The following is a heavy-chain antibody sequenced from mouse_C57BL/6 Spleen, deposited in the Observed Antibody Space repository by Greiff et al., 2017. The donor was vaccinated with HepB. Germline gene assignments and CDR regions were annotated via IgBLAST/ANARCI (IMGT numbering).Heavy chain of an antibody. V-gene: IGHV5-15*01. CDR3: ARAPYYYGSSYWYFDV. CDR1: GFTFSDYG. CDR2: ISNLAYSI. Sequence: EVHLVESGGGLVQPGGSLKLSCAASGFTFSDYGMAWVRQAPRKGPEWVAFISNLAYSIYYADTVTGRFTISRENAKNTLYLEMSSLRSEDTAMYYCARAPYYYGSSYWYFDVWGTGTTVTVSS. J-gene: IGHJ1*03. D-gene: IGHD1-1*01.